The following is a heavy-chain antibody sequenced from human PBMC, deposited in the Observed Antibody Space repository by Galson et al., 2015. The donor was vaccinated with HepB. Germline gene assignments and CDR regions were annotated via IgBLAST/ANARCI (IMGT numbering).Heavy chain of an antibody. CDR1: GGSISSYY. V-gene: IGHV4-59*01. Sequence: SETLSLTCTVSGGSISSYYWSWIRQPPGKGLEWIGYIYYSGSTNYNPSLKSRVTISVDTSKNQFSLKLSSVTAADTAVYYCARVETVTTLMGDYYYYYMDVWGKGTTVTVSS. CDR3: ARVETVTTLMGDYYYYYMDV. CDR2: IYYSGST. D-gene: IGHD4-17*01. J-gene: IGHJ6*03.